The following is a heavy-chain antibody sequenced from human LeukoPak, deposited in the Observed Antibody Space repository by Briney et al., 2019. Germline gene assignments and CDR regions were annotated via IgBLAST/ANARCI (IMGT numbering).Heavy chain of an antibody. CDR1: GYAITSGGFS. J-gene: IGHJ5*01. D-gene: IGHD3-10*01. Sequence: SETLSLTCTVSGYAITSGGFSWNWVRQPPGKGLEWIGCIYDRGPAYYNPSLKSRFTISVDRPKNQFFLNVTSLTAADTAVYYCARSRQASGLFNSWGQGTLVVVSS. V-gene: IGHV4-30-2*01. CDR2: IYDRGPA. CDR3: ARSRQASGLFNS.